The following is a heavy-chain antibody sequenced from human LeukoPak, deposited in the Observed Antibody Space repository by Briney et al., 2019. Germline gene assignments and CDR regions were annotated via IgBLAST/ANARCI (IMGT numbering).Heavy chain of an antibody. D-gene: IGHD6-13*01. J-gene: IGHJ4*02. CDR3: ARVSNSWVDY. CDR1: GFTFSSYW. CDR2: INSDGSST. V-gene: IGHV3-74*01. Sequence: PGGSLRLSCAASGFTFSSYWMHWVRQAPGKGLVRVSRINSDGSSTNYADSVKGRFTISRDNAKNTLYLQMNSLRAEDTAVYYCARVSNSWVDYWGQGTLVTVSS.